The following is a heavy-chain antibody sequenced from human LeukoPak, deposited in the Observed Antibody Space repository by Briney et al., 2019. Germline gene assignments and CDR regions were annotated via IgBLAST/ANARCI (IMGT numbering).Heavy chain of an antibody. CDR2: ISSSGSTI. J-gene: IGHJ4*02. CDR1: GFTFSSYE. Sequence: PGGSLRLSCAASGFTFSSYEMNWVRQAPGKGLEWLSYISSSGSTIYYADSVKGRFTISRDNAKNSLYLQMNSLRAEDTAVYYCAREVDSSGYYARHFDYWGQGTLVTVSS. V-gene: IGHV3-48*03. CDR3: AREVDSSGYYARHFDY. D-gene: IGHD3-22*01.